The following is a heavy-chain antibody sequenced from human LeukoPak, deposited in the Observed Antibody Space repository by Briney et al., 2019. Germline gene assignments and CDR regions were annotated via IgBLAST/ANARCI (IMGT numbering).Heavy chain of an antibody. Sequence: SQTLSLTCTVSGGSINSGDYYWSWIRQPPGKGLEWIGEINHSGSTNYNPSLKSRVTISVDTSKNQFSLKLSSVTAADTAVYYCARVYDFWSGYYTGRSPPYFDYWGQGTLVTVSS. D-gene: IGHD3-3*01. V-gene: IGHV4-30-4*08. CDR3: ARVYDFWSGYYTGRSPPYFDY. CDR1: GGSINSGDYY. CDR2: INHSGST. J-gene: IGHJ4*02.